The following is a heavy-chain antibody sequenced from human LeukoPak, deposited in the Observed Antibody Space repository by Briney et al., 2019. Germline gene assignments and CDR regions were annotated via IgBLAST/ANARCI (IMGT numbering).Heavy chain of an antibody. CDR1: GGSISSGSYY. CDR2: IYTSGST. Sequence: SETLSLTCTVSGGSISSGSYYWSWIRQPAGTGLEWIGRIYTSGSTNYNPSLKSRVTISVDTSKNQFSLKLSSVTAADTAVYYCAKSGSYYDAFDIWGQGTMVTVSS. D-gene: IGHD1-26*01. J-gene: IGHJ3*02. V-gene: IGHV4-61*02. CDR3: AKSGSYYDAFDI.